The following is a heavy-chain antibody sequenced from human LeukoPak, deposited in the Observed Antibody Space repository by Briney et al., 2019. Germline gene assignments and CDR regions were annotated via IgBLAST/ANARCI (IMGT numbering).Heavy chain of an antibody. CDR1: GGTFSSYA. J-gene: IGHJ6*04. CDR3: ARSGGRCTILIGLDV. V-gene: IGHV1-69*13. D-gene: IGHD3-9*01. CDR2: IIPIFGTA. Sequence: SVKVSCKASGGTFSSYAISWVRQAPGQGLEWMGGIIPIFGTANYAQKFQGRVTITADESTSAAYMELSSLRSEDTAVYYCARSGGRCTILIGLDVWGKGTTVTVSS.